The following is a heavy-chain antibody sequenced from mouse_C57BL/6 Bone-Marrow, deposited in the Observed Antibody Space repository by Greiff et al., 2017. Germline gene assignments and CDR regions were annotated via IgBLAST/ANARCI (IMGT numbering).Heavy chain of an antibody. Sequence: VHLVESGGGLVKPGGSLKLSCAASGFTFSSYAMSWVRQTPEKRLEWVATISDGGSYTYYPDNVKGRFTISRDNAKNNLYLQMSHLKSEDTAMYYCARSSYYSNYVDYWGQGTTLTVSS. CDR2: ISDGGSYT. CDR3: ARSSYYSNYVDY. V-gene: IGHV5-4*01. D-gene: IGHD2-5*01. CDR1: GFTFSSYA. J-gene: IGHJ2*01.